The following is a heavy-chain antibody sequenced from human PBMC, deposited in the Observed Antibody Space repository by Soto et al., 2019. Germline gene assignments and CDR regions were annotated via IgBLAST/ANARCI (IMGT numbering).Heavy chain of an antibody. D-gene: IGHD6-6*01. CDR2: IKQDGSEK. J-gene: IGHJ5*02. CDR1: GFRFSLYS. CDR3: EKIGSVRAVFDT. Sequence: PGGSLRLSCETSGFRFSLYSMNWVRQAPGKGLEWVAYIKQDGSEKSYVDSVKGRFSISRDNTKNTVYLQMNSLRAEDTAVYYCEKIGSVRAVFDTWGQGALVTVSS. V-gene: IGHV3-7*03.